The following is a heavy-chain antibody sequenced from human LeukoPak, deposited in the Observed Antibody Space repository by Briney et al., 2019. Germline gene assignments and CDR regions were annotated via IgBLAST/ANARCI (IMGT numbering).Heavy chain of an antibody. Sequence: GGSLRLSCAASRLTFSNYAMSWVRQAPGKGLEWVSGISASGGTTYYAESVKGRFTISRDNSKTTLHLQMRSLRAEDTAVYFCANSIPGLYYYYYLDVWGKGTTVTVSS. CDR2: ISASGGTT. CDR1: RLTFSNYA. D-gene: IGHD2-2*02. CDR3: ANSIPGLYYYYYLDV. V-gene: IGHV3-23*01. J-gene: IGHJ6*03.